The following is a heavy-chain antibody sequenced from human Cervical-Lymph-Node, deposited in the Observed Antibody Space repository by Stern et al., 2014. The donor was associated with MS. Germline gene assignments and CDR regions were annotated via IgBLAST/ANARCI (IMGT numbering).Heavy chain of an antibody. J-gene: IGHJ5*02. CDR2: IYYSGNT. D-gene: IGHD6-19*01. V-gene: IGHV4-59*01. CDR1: GGSISSYY. Sequence: QLQLQEPGPGLVKPSVTLSLTCTVSGGSISSYYWSWIRQHPGKVLEWIGYIYYSGNTNYNPSLKSRVTISVDTSKNQFSLKLSSVTAADTAVYYCARVGGQWLSLIDPRGQGTLVTVSS. CDR3: ARVGGQWLSLIDP.